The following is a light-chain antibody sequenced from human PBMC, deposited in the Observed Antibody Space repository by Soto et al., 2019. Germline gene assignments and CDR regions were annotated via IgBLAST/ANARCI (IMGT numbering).Light chain of an antibody. J-gene: IGLJ1*01. Sequence: QSVLTQPDSVSGSPGQSITISCTGTSGDVGAYNSVSWYQQHPGKAPKLMIYDVTNRPSGVSNRFSGSKSGNTASLTISGLQVEDEADYYCSSYTSGITLYVFGTGTKVTVL. CDR3: SSYTSGITLYV. CDR2: DVT. CDR1: SGDVGAYNS. V-gene: IGLV2-14*01.